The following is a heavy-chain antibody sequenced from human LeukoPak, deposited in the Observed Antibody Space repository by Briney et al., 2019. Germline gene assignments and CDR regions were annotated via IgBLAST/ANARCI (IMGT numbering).Heavy chain of an antibody. J-gene: IGHJ4*02. CDR1: GYTFTSYY. Sequence: ASVKVSCKASGYTFTSYYMHWVRQAPGQGLEWMGIINPSGGSTSYAQKFQGRVTMTRDTSTSTVYMELSSLRSEDTAVCYCARADPLYIVLMVYATHLDYRGQGTLVTVSS. CDR3: ARADPLYIVLMVYATHLDY. V-gene: IGHV1-46*01. D-gene: IGHD2-8*01. CDR2: INPSGGST.